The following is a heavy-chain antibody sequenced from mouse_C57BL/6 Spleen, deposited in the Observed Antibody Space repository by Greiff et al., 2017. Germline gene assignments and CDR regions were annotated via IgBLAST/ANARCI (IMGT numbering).Heavy chain of an antibody. Sequence: EVKLVESGGGLVQPGGSLSLSCAASGFTFTDYYMSWVRQPPGKALEWLGFIRNKANGYTTEYSASVKGRFTISRDNSQSILYLQMNALRAEDSATYYCARSSYDYGWYFDVWGTGTTVTVSS. CDR2: IRNKANGYTT. J-gene: IGHJ1*03. CDR3: ARSSYDYGWYFDV. V-gene: IGHV7-3*01. CDR1: GFTFTDYY. D-gene: IGHD2-4*01.